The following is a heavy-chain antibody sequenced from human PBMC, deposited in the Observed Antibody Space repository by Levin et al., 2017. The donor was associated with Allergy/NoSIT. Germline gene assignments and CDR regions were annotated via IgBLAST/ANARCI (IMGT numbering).Heavy chain of an antibody. Sequence: LSLTCAASGFTFADYAMHWVRQAPGKGLEWVSFISGDSGSRAYADSVKGRFTTSRDNAKNSLYLQMDSLRAEDTALYYCARGDYDTSGYPTTDYFQYWGQGTLVTVSS. J-gene: IGHJ1*01. D-gene: IGHD3-22*01. CDR3: ARGDYDTSGYPTTDYFQY. CDR2: ISGDSGSR. CDR1: GFTFADYA. V-gene: IGHV3-9*01.